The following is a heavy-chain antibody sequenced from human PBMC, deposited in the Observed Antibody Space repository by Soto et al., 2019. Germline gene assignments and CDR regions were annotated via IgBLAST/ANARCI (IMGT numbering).Heavy chain of an antibody. D-gene: IGHD4-4*01. CDR3: ARYDYNGYYFDY. J-gene: IGHJ4*02. CDR2: INPSGGST. V-gene: IGHV1-46*01. CDR1: GYTFSTYY. Sequence: QVQLVQSGAEVKKPGASVKVSCKASGYTFSTYYMHWVRQAPGQGYEWMGIINPSGGSTTYAQKFQGRVTMTRDKSTTTVYMELSSLKSEDTAVYYCARYDYNGYYFDYWGQGTLVTVS.